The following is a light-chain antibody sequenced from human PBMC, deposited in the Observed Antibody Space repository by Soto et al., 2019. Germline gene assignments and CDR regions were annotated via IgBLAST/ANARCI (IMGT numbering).Light chain of an antibody. J-gene: IGLJ1*01. CDR3: SSYTSSSINYV. V-gene: IGLV2-14*01. Sequence: QSVLTQPASVSGSPGQSITISCTGTSSDVGGYNYVSWDQQHPGKAPKLMIYEVSNRPSGVSNRFSGSKSGNTASLTISGLQAEDEADYYCSSYTSSSINYVFGTGTKVTLL. CDR1: SSDVGGYNY. CDR2: EVS.